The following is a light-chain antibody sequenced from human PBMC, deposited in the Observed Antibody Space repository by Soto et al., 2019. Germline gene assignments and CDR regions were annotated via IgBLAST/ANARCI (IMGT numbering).Light chain of an antibody. CDR1: QSVSNNY. CDR3: HQYSNLPVT. CDR2: GAS. J-gene: IGKJ4*01. Sequence: SSGLLSSSSGGRATLSCRASQSVSNNYLAWYQQKPGQAPRLLIYGASTRATGIPDRFSGSGSGTDFTLTISRLEPEDFAVYYCHQYSNLPVTFGGGTKVDIK. V-gene: IGKV3-20*01.